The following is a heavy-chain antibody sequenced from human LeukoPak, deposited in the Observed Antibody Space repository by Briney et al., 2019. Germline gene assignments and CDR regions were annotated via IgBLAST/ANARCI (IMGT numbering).Heavy chain of an antibody. Sequence: PSETLSLTCTVSGGSISSGSYYWSWIRQPAGKGLEWIGYIYYSGSTNYNPSLKSRVTISVDTSKNQFSLKLSSVTAADTAVYYCARAVPAAILHYYYYMDVWGKGTTVTVSS. CDR2: IYYSGST. CDR1: GGSISSGSYY. J-gene: IGHJ6*03. V-gene: IGHV4-61*10. D-gene: IGHD2-2*02. CDR3: ARAVPAAILHYYYYMDV.